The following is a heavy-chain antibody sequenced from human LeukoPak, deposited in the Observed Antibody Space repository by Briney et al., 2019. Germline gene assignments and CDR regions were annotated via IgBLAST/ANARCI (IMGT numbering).Heavy chain of an antibody. D-gene: IGHD5-12*01. CDR3: TRGARGDWFDP. Sequence: SETLSLTCAVYGGSFSGFYWSWIRQPPGKGLEWIGCISYTGSGNYNPSLKSRVTISLDTSKNHFSLKLSSVTAADTAVYYCTRGARGDWFDPWGQGTLVTVSS. V-gene: IGHV4-59*01. CDR1: GGSFSGFY. J-gene: IGHJ5*02. CDR2: ISYTGSG.